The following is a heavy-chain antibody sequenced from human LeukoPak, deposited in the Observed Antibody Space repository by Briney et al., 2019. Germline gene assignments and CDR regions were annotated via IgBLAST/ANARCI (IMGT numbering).Heavy chain of an antibody. CDR2: IIPIFGTA. D-gene: IGHD1-14*01. CDR3: ATIYRNYYYYGMDV. J-gene: IGHJ6*02. CDR1: GGTFSSYA. Sequence: SVKVSCKASGGTFSSYAISWVRQAPGQGLEWMGGIIPIFGTANYAQKFQGRVTMTEDTSTDTAYMELSSLRSEDTAVYYCATIYRNYYYYGMDVWGQGTTVTVSS. V-gene: IGHV1-69*06.